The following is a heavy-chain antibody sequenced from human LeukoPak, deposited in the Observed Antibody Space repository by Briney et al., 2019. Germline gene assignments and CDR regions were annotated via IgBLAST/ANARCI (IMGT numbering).Heavy chain of an antibody. CDR2: ISGSSGTI. J-gene: IGHJ4*02. CDR1: GFTFSSYS. V-gene: IGHV3-48*01. CDR3: ARALSTTTMEF. D-gene: IGHD1-1*01. Sequence: PGGSLRLSCAASGFTFSSYSMNWVRQAPGKGLGWVSYISGSSGTIYYADSVKGRFTVSRDNAKNSLYLQMNSLRAEDTAVYYCARALSTTTMEFWGQGTLVTVSS.